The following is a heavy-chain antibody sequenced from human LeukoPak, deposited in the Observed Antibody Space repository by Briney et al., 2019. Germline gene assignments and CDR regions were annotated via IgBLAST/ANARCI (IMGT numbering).Heavy chain of an antibody. D-gene: IGHD5/OR15-5a*01. CDR1: GFTFSSYG. CDR2: ISYDGSNK. Sequence: GGSLRLSCAASGFTFSSYGMHWVRQAPGKGLEWVAVISYDGSNKYYADSVKGRFTISRDNSKNTLYLQMNSLKTEDTAVYFCAPLGVSDNYHYMDVWGKGTMVTVSS. CDR3: APLGVSDNYHYMDV. J-gene: IGHJ6*03. V-gene: IGHV3-30*03.